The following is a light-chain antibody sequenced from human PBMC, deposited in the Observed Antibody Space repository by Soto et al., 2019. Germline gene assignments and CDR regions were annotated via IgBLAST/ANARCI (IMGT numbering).Light chain of an antibody. CDR2: GAS. V-gene: IGKV3-15*01. J-gene: IGKJ1*01. CDR1: QSVSSN. Sequence: EIVMTQSPATLSVSPGERATLSCRASQSVSSNLAWYQQKPGQAPRLLIYGASTRATGIPARFSGSGSGTEFTLTISNLQSEDFAVYYCQQYNNWPQTFGQGIKVEIK. CDR3: QQYNNWPQT.